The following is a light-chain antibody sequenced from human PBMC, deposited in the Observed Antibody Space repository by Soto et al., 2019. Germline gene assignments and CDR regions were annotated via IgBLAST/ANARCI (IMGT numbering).Light chain of an antibody. CDR1: QSVSID. Sequence: EIVMTKSPATVPVSQWEIVTLSCRASQSVSIDLAWYQQKPGRAPSLLTFDASKRATGIPARFSGSGSGTDFTLTITSLEPEDFAVYHCQQRAIWRGVTFGPGTKVDIK. CDR2: DAS. J-gene: IGKJ3*01. V-gene: IGKV3-11*01. CDR3: QQRAIWRGVT.